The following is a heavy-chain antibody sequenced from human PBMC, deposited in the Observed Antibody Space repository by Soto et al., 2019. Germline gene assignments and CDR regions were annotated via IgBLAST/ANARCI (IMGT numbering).Heavy chain of an antibody. CDR2: INHSGST. CDR1: GGSFSGYY. CDR3: ARVSPSYSTGWYYFDY. V-gene: IGHV4-34*01. Sequence: SETLSLTCAVYGGSFSGYYWSWIRQPPGKGLEWIGEINHSGSTNYNPSLKSRVTISVDTSKNQFSLKVNSVTAADTAVYYCARVSPSYSTGWYYFDYWGQGTLVTVSS. J-gene: IGHJ4*02. D-gene: IGHD6-19*01.